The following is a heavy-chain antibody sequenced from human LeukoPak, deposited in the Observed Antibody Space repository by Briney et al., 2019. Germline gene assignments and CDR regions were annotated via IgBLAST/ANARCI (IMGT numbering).Heavy chain of an antibody. V-gene: IGHV1-69*10. CDR2: IIPILGIA. Sequence: SVKVSCKASGYTFTSYGISWVRQAPGQGLEWMGWIIPILGIANYAQKFQGRVTITADKSTSTAYMELSSLRSEDTAVYYCARVSLRGVRFDYWGQGTLVTVSS. J-gene: IGHJ4*02. CDR1: GYTFTSYG. CDR3: ARVSLRGVRFDY. D-gene: IGHD3-16*01.